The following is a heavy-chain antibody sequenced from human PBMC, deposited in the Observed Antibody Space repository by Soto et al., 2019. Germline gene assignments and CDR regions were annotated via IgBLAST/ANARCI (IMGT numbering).Heavy chain of an antibody. V-gene: IGHV3-23*01. J-gene: IGHJ4*02. CDR3: AKEADISGYYPDY. D-gene: IGHD3-22*01. CDR2: ISGSGGST. CDR1: GFTFSSYA. Sequence: PGGSLRLSYAASGFTFSSYAMSWVRQAPGKGLEWVSVISGSGGSTHYADSVKGRSTISRDNSKNTIHLQVNSLRGEDTAVYYCAKEADISGYYPDYWGQGTQVTVSS.